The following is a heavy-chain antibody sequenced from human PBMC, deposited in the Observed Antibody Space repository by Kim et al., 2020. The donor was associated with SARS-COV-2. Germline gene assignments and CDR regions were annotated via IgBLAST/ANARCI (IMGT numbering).Heavy chain of an antibody. Sequence: GGSLRLSCAASGFTFSSYAMSWVRQAPGKGLEWVSAISGSGGSTYYADSVKGRFTISRDNSKNTLYLQMNSLRAEDTAVYYCAKELRQYYYGSGSFDYWGQGTLVTVSS. CDR1: GFTFSSYA. D-gene: IGHD3-10*01. V-gene: IGHV3-23*01. CDR2: ISGSGGST. J-gene: IGHJ4*02. CDR3: AKELRQYYYGSGSFDY.